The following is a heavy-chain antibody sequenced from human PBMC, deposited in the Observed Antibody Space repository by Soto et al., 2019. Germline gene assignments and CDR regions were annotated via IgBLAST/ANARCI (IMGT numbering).Heavy chain of an antibody. V-gene: IGHV1-24*01. D-gene: IGHD1-26*01. Sequence: GASVKVSCKVSGYTLTELSMHWVRQAPGKGLEWMGGFDPEDGETIYAQKFQGRVTMTEDTSTDTAYMELSSLRSEDTAVYYCATPAYSGSYYDTGFDYRGQAPLGTLST. J-gene: IGHJ4*02. CDR3: ATPAYSGSYYDTGFDY. CDR2: FDPEDGET. CDR1: GYTLTELS.